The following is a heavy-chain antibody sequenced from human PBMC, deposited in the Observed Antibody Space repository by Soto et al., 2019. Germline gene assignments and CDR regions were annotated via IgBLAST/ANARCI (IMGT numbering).Heavy chain of an antibody. V-gene: IGHV1-69*02. Sequence: QVLLVQSGAEVKKPGSSVKVSCKASGGTFSSYTISWVRQAPGQGLEWMGRIIPILGIANYAQKFQGRVTITADKSTSTAYMELSSLRSEDTAVYYCVRGSKGSWYHYYYMDVWGKGTTVTVSS. CDR1: GGTFSSYT. CDR2: IIPILGIA. CDR3: VRGSKGSWYHYYYMDV. D-gene: IGHD6-13*01. J-gene: IGHJ6*03.